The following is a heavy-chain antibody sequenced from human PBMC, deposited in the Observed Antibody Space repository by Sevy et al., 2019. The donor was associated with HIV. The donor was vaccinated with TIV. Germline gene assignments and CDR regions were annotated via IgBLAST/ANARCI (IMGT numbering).Heavy chain of an antibody. V-gene: IGHV3-33*01. Sequence: GGSLRLSCAASGFTFSSYGMHWVRQAPGKGLEWVAVIWYDGSNKYYADSVKGRFTISRDNSKNTLYLQMNSLRAEDTAVYYCARDRYSSSLDAFDIWGQGTMVTVSS. CDR1: GFTFSSYG. D-gene: IGHD6-13*01. J-gene: IGHJ3*02. CDR2: IWYDGSNK. CDR3: ARDRYSSSLDAFDI.